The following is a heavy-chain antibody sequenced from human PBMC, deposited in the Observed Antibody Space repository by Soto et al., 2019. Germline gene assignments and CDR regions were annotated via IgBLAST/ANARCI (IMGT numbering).Heavy chain of an antibody. Sequence: QVQLQESGPGLVKPSQTLSLTCTVSGGSISSGDYYWSWVRQPPGEGLEWIGYIYHSGSTYQNPSLKSRFTISVDTSKNQFSLKVNSVTAADTAVYYCARTTVTSLGRVFDYWGQGTLVTVSS. V-gene: IGHV4-30-4*01. D-gene: IGHD4-17*01. CDR1: GGSISSGDYY. CDR3: ARTTVTSLGRVFDY. CDR2: IYHSGST. J-gene: IGHJ4*02.